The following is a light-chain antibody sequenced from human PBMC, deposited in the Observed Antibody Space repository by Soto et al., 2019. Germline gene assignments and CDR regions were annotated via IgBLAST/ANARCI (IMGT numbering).Light chain of an antibody. CDR1: SSDIGNYNF. CDR3: NSFIASSTLGV. V-gene: IGLV2-14*03. Sequence: QSALTQPASVSGSPGQSITISCTGTSSDIGNYNFVSWYQHHPGKAPKLLIYDVSNRPSGVSDRFSGSKSGKTASLTISGLQAEDEADYYCNSFIASSTLGVFGGGTQLTVL. J-gene: IGLJ3*02. CDR2: DVS.